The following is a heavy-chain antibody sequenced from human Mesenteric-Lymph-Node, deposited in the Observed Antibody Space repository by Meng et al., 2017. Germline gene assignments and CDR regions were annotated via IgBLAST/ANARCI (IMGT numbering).Heavy chain of an antibody. CDR3: ARVLPGGTKGTCLHL. V-gene: IGHV1-18*01. CDR2: ISAYNGNT. CDR1: GYTFTSYG. D-gene: IGHD1-14*01. J-gene: IGHJ5*02. Sequence: VSLGHSRARVKQPGASVNVSCKVSGYTFTSYGISWVRQAPGQGLEWMGWISAYNGNTNSAQKLQGRVTMTTDTSTSTAYMELRSLRSDDTAVYYCARVLPGGTKGTCLHLWGQGTLVTVSS.